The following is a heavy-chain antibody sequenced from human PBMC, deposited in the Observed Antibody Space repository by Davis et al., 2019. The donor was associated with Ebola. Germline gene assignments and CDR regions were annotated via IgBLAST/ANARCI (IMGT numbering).Heavy chain of an antibody. J-gene: IGHJ1*01. CDR2: LGLSADT. CDR1: GFVFSSYV. Sequence: GESPKTSCAASGFVFSSYVMRRVRRAPGQGLEWVSTLGLSADTYYADSVKGRFTISRDNSKNTLHLQMNSLRVEDTAIYYCAGGLWNSGTYYPPPFHNWGQGALVPVSS. V-gene: IGHV3-23*01. CDR3: AGGLWNSGTYYPPPFHN. D-gene: IGHD1-26*01.